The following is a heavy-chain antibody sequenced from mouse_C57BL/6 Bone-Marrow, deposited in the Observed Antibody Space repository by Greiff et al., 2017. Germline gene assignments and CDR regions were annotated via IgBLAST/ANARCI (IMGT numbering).Heavy chain of an antibody. CDR1: GYTFTSYW. V-gene: IGHV1-64*01. D-gene: IGHD1-1*01. CDR3: ARRDYDGSTRAWFAY. CDR2: IHPNNGST. J-gene: IGHJ3*01. Sequence: VQLQQPGAELVKPGASVKLSCKASGYTFTSYWMHWVKQRPGQGLEWIGMIHPNNGSTNYNEKFKSKATLPVEKASSTAYMQHSSLTSEDSAVYYGARRDYDGSTRAWFAYWGQGTLGTVSA.